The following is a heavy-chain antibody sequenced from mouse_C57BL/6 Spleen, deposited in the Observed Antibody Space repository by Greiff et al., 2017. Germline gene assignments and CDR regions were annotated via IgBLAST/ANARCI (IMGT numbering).Heavy chain of an antibody. V-gene: IGHV5-4*01. Sequence: EVQRVESGGGLVKPGGSLKLSCAASGFTFSSYAMSWVRQTPEKRLEWVATISDGGSYTYYPDNVKGRFTISRDNAKNNLYLQMSHLKSEDTAMYYCARDRTTAVGDAMDYWGQGTSVTVSS. CDR1: GFTFSSYA. J-gene: IGHJ4*01. D-gene: IGHD1-1*01. CDR2: ISDGGSYT. CDR3: ARDRTTAVGDAMDY.